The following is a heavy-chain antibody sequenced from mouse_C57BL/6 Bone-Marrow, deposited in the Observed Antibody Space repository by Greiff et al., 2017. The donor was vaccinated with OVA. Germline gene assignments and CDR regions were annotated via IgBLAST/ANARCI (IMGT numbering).Heavy chain of an antibody. D-gene: IGHD2-4*01. Sequence: QVQLQQPGAELVRPGSSVKLSCKASGYTFTSYWMHWVKQRPIQGLEWIGNIDPSDSETHYNQKFKDKATLTVDKSSSTAYMQLSSLTSEDAAVYYGARDYDYDGFADWGQGTLVTVSA. CDR1: GYTFTSYW. CDR2: IDPSDSET. V-gene: IGHV1-52*01. CDR3: ARDYDYDGFAD. J-gene: IGHJ3*01.